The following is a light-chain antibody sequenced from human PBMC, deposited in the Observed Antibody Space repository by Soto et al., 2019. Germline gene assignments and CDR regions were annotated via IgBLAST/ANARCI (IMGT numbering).Light chain of an antibody. CDR1: QNIGNY. J-gene: IGKJ2*01. V-gene: IGKV1-39*01. CDR3: QQTYSIPFT. Sequence: DLQMTQSPPSLSASVGDRVTITCRASQNIGNYLHWYQQKPGKAPKLLIYITSNLQTGVPPSFSGGGSGTDFTLTISSLQPEDFAAYYCQQTYSIPFTFGQGTKLELK. CDR2: ITS.